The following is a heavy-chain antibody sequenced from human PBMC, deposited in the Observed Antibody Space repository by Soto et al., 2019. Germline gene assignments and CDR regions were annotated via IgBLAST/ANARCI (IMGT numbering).Heavy chain of an antibody. D-gene: IGHD6-13*01. CDR1: GFTFSSYG. V-gene: IGHV3-33*01. Sequence: QVQLVESGGGVVQPGRSLRLSCAASGFTFSSYGMHWVRQAPGKGLEWVAVIWYDGSNKYYADSVKGRFTISRDNSKNTLYLQMNCLRAEDTAVYYCARDLLSSWYYIYGMDVWGQGTTVTVSS. CDR2: IWYDGSNK. J-gene: IGHJ6*02. CDR3: ARDLLSSWYYIYGMDV.